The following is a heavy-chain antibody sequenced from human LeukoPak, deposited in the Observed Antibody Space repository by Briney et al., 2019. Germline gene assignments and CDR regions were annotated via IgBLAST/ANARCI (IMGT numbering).Heavy chain of an antibody. V-gene: IGHV4-34*01. CDR2: INHSGST. J-gene: IGHJ4*02. Sequence: SETLSLTCAVYGGSFSLYYWSWIRQPPGKGLEWIGEINHSGSTNYNPSLKSRVAISVDASTNHFSLKLSSVTAADTAVYYCARCNNFDSSGYSFDYWGQGTLVTVSS. CDR3: ARCNNFDSSGYSFDY. CDR1: GGSFSLYY. D-gene: IGHD3-22*01.